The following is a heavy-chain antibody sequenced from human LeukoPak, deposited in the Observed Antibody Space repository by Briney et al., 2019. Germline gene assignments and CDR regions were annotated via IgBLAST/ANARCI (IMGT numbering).Heavy chain of an antibody. CDR3: ARGWGDIVVVPAAPHRELSIDY. Sequence: ASVKVSCKASGYTFTSYGINWVRQATGQGLEWMGWMNPNSGNTGYAQKLQGRVTMTRNTSISTAYMELSSLRSEDTAVYYCARGWGDIVVVPAAPHRELSIDYWGQGTLVTVSS. J-gene: IGHJ4*02. D-gene: IGHD2-2*01. CDR2: MNPNSGNT. CDR1: GYTFTSYG. V-gene: IGHV1-8*01.